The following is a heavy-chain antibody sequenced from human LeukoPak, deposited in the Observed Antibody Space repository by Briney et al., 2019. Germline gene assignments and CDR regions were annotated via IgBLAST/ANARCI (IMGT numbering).Heavy chain of an antibody. CDR2: IKQDGSDK. CDR1: GFTFSIAW. J-gene: IGHJ4*02. Sequence: PGGSLRLSCAASGFTFSIAWVSWVRQAPGKGLEWVANIKQDGSDKYYADSVKGRFIISRDNAQNSLHPQLNSLRADDTAVYYCAILRGGNYWGQGTLVTVSS. D-gene: IGHD3-10*01. CDR3: AILRGGNY. V-gene: IGHV3-7*02.